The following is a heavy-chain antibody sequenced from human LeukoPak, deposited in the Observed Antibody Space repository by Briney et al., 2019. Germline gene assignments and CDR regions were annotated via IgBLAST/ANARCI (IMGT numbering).Heavy chain of an antibody. J-gene: IGHJ3*02. D-gene: IGHD2-2*01. CDR1: GFTFSSYA. Sequence: GGSLKLSCAASGFTFSSYALSWVRQAPGKGLEWVSAISGSGGSTYYADSVKGRFTISRDNSKNTLYLQMNGLRAEDTAVYYCAKDRLPAGVLEDAFDIWGQGTMVTVSS. CDR2: ISGSGGST. CDR3: AKDRLPAGVLEDAFDI. V-gene: IGHV3-23*01.